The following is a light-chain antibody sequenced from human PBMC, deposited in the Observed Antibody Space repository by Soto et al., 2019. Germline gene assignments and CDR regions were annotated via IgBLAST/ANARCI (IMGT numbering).Light chain of an antibody. V-gene: IGLV2-23*01. CDR1: SSDVGIYNL. CDR3: CSYAGSRGLV. J-gene: IGLJ2*01. CDR2: EGS. Sequence: QSALTQPASVSGSPGQSITISCTGTSSDVGIYNLVSWYQHLPGKAPKLMIYEGSKRPSGVSNRFSGSKSGNTASLTISGLQAEDEADYYCCSYAGSRGLVFGGGTKLTVL.